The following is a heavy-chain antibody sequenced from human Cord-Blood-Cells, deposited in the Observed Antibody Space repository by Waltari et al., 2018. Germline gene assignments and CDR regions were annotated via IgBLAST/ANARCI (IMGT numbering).Heavy chain of an antibody. Sequence: QLVESGGGLVQPGGSLRLSCAASGFTVSSNYMSWVRQAPGKGLEWVSVIYSGGSTYYADSVKGRFTISRHNSKNTLYLQMNSLRAEDTAVYYCARDGSNWDSDAFDIWGQGTMVTVSS. CDR1: GFTVSSNY. J-gene: IGHJ3*02. D-gene: IGHD1-7*01. CDR2: IYSGGST. V-gene: IGHV3-53*04. CDR3: ARDGSNWDSDAFDI.